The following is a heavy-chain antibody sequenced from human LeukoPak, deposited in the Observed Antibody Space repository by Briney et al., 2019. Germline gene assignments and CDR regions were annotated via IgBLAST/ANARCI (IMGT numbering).Heavy chain of an antibody. J-gene: IGHJ5*02. CDR3: ARWVGYSNWFDP. V-gene: IGHV1-2*02. CDR2: INPNSGGT. Sequence: GASVKVSCKAYGYTFTGYYVLWVRRAPGQGLEWMGWINPNSGGTHSAQKFQGRVTMTRDTSISTAYMELSRLTSDDTAVYYCARWVGYSNWFDPWGQGTLVTVSS. D-gene: IGHD2-15*01. CDR1: GYTFTGYY.